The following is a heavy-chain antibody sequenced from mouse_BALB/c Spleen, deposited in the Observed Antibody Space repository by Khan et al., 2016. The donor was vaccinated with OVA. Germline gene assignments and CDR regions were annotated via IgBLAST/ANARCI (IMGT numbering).Heavy chain of an antibody. CDR2: IYPGDGRV. J-gene: IGHJ2*01. CDR1: GYTFTNYW. V-gene: IGHV1S81*02. Sequence: QVQLKQSGAELVKPGASVKLSCKASGYTFTNYWVHWVKQGPGQGLEWIGEIYPGDGRVNYNEKFKNKASLTVDRSSSTDYMQLSSLTSEDSAVYYWARNAYVGNYFDYWGQGTTLTVSS. D-gene: IGHD2-10*01. CDR3: ARNAYVGNYFDY.